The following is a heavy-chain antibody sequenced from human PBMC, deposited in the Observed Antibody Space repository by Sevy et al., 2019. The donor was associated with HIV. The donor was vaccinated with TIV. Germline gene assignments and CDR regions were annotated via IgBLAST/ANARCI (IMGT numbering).Heavy chain of an antibody. Sequence: AGSLRLSCAASGFTFSSDSMNWVRQAPGKGLEWVSSISSSSSYIYYADSVKGRFTISRDNAKNSLYLQMNSLRAEDTAVYYCASEAQLGDFDYWGQGTLVTVSS. CDR3: ASEAQLGDFDY. J-gene: IGHJ4*02. V-gene: IGHV3-21*01. CDR1: GFTFSSDS. CDR2: ISSSSSYI. D-gene: IGHD5-18*01.